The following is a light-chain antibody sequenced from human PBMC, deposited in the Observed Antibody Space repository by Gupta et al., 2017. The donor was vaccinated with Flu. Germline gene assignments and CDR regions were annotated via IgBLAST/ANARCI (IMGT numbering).Light chain of an antibody. CDR1: SSNIGSNY. J-gene: IGLJ3*02. V-gene: IGLV1-47*01. Sequence: SVLTQPPSASWTARQRVTISCSGSSSNIGSNYVYWYQQLPGTAPKLLIYRNNQRPSGVPDRFSGSKSGTSASLAISGLRAEDEADYYCAAWDDSLSGPVFGGGTKLTVL. CDR2: RNN. CDR3: AAWDDSLSGPV.